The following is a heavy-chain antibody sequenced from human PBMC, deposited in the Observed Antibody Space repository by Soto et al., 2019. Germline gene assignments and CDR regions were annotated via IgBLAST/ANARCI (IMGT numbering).Heavy chain of an antibody. V-gene: IGHV4-30-4*01. J-gene: IGHJ4*02. CDR1: GGSISSGDYY. D-gene: IGHD3-22*01. CDR3: ARDATSYYYDSSGYLN. Sequence: SETLSLTCTVSGGSISSGDYYWSWIRQPPGKGLEWIGYIYYSGSTYYNPSLKSRVTISVDTSKNQFSLKLSSVTAADTAVYYCARDATSYYYDSSGYLNWGQGTLVTVSS. CDR2: IYYSGST.